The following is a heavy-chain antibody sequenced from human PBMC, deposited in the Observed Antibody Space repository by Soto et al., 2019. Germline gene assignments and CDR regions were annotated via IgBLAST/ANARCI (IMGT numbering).Heavy chain of an antibody. CDR2: ISAYNGNT. CDR1: GYTFTSYG. CDR3: ASGSVVVTDPPGAFDI. J-gene: IGHJ3*02. Sequence: QVKLVQSGAEVKKPGASVKVSCKASGYTFTSYGISWVRQAPGQGLEWMGWISAYNGNTNYAQKLQGRVTMTTDTSTSTAYMELRRLRSDDTAVYYCASGSVVVTDPPGAFDIWGQGTMVTVSS. V-gene: IGHV1-18*04. D-gene: IGHD2-21*02.